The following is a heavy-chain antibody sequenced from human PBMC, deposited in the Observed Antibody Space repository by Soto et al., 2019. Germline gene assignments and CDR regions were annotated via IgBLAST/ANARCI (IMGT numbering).Heavy chain of an antibody. CDR1: GGSINTFY. Sequence: SETLSLICTVSGGSINTFYWSCVRQPAGKGLEWIGRIFSSGSTSFNPSLESRVAMSVDTSKNHFSLNLSSVTAADMAVYYCAREGSYSAYNFANGIKLWSFDFCGQGALVTVSS. V-gene: IGHV4-4*07. CDR3: AREGSYSAYNFANGIKLWSFDF. CDR2: IFSSGST. J-gene: IGHJ4*02. D-gene: IGHD5-12*01.